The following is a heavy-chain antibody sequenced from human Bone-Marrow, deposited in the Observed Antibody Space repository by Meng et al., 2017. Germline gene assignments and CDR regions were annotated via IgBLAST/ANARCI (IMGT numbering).Heavy chain of an antibody. CDR2: ISYDGSNK. CDR1: GFTFSSYA. J-gene: IGHJ6*02. CDR3: ARDIVERISMVRGIIITRDYSYYNMDV. V-gene: IGHV3-30*04. Sequence: GGSLRLSCAASGFTFSSYAMHWVRQAPGKGLEWVAVISYDGSNKYYADSVKGRFTISRDNSKNTLYLQMNSLRAEDTAMYYCARDIVERISMVRGIIITRDYSYYNMDVWGQGAAVTVSS. D-gene: IGHD3-10*01.